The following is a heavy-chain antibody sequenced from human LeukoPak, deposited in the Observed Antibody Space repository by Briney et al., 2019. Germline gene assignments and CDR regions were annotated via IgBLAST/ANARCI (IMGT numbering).Heavy chain of an antibody. CDR2: IYIGGST. CDR1: GFTVSSNY. CDR3: ARDHYYGSGSYGHDY. Sequence: GGSLRLSCAASGFTVSSNYMSWVRQAPGKGLEWVSLIYIGGSTYYADSVKGRFTISRDNSKNTLYLQMNSLRAEDTAVYYCARDHYYGSGSYGHDYWGQGTLVTVSS. D-gene: IGHD3-10*01. J-gene: IGHJ4*02. V-gene: IGHV3-66*01.